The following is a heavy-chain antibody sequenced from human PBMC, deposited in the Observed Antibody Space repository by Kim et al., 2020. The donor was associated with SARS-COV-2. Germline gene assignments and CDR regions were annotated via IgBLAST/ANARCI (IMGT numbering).Heavy chain of an antibody. D-gene: IGHD4-4*01. Sequence: ASVKVSCKASGYSFTGYHIHWVRQAPGHGLEWMGRINPNSGGTNYAQMFQGRVTMTRDTSIKTAYMEMSSLRSDDTAVYYCARDRRGGTTVGKKYYYYGMEVWGQGTTVTVSS. CDR3: ARDRRGGTTVGKKYYYYGMEV. J-gene: IGHJ6*02. CDR1: GYSFTGYH. CDR2: INPNSGGT. V-gene: IGHV1-2*06.